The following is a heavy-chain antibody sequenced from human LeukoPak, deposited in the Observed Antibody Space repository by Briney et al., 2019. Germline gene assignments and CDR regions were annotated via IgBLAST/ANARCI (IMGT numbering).Heavy chain of an antibody. J-gene: IGHJ5*02. CDR3: ARGHVWLDP. CDR1: GFTFGSYW. V-gene: IGHV3-7*05. Sequence: GGSLRLSCAASGFTFGSYWMSWVRQAPGKGLEWVANIKQDGSEKYYVDSVKGRFTISRDNAKNSLYLQMNSLRAEDMAVYYCARGHVWLDPWGKGTLATVSS. CDR2: IKQDGSEK.